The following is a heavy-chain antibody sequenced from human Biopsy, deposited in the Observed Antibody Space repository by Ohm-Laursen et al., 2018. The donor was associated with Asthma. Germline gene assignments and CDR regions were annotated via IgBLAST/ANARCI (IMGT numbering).Heavy chain of an antibody. CDR3: ARRITIFGVVAYFDY. Sequence: SDTLSLTCAVSGGSISSSSYYWGWIRQPPGKGLEWIGSIYYSGSTYYKPPLKSRVTIFVDTSKNQFFLKLSSVTAANMAVYYCARRITIFGVVAYFDYWGQGTLVTVSS. J-gene: IGHJ4*02. V-gene: IGHV4-39*01. CDR2: IYYSGST. D-gene: IGHD3-3*01. CDR1: GGSISSSSYY.